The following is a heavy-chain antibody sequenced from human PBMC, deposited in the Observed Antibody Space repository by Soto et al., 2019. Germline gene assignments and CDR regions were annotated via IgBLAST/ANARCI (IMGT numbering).Heavy chain of an antibody. CDR2: IAYRGTT. CDR1: GGSINSGAYH. D-gene: IGHD1-1*01. V-gene: IGHV4-31*03. CDR3: ARMSATETRWFDP. J-gene: IGHJ5*02. Sequence: QVQLQESGPRLVKPSQDLSLTCTVSGGSINSGAYHWSWVRQHPGKGLERIGAIAYRGTTYSNPYIQSRITMSVDPSKTQLSPKLSSVTAADTAVYYCARMSATETRWFDPWGPGTLVTVSS.